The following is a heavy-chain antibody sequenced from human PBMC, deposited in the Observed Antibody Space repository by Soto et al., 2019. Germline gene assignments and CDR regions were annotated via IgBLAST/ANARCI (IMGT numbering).Heavy chain of an antibody. CDR2: IYYSGST. V-gene: IGHV4-59*08. CDR3: ARQSWRVPYNWFDP. J-gene: IGHJ5*02. CDR1: GGSINSYY. Sequence: PSETLSLTCTVSGGSINSYYWSWIRQPPGKGLEWIGYIYYSGSTNYNPSLKSRVTISVDTSKNQFSLKLSSVTAADTAVYYCARQSWRVPYNWFDPWGLGTLVTVSS. D-gene: IGHD3-3*01.